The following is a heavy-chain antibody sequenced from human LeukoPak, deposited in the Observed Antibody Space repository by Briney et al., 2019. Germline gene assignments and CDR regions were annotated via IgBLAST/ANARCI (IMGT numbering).Heavy chain of an antibody. CDR2: IKQDESEK. V-gene: IGHV3-7*01. CDR3: ARDKIEGPTKLDY. Sequence: GGSLRLSCAASGFTFSSYWMSWVRQAPGKGLEGEANIKQDESEKYYVDSVKGRFTISRDNAKNSLYLQMNSLRAEDTAVYYCARDKIEGPTKLDYWGQGILVTVSS. J-gene: IGHJ4*02. D-gene: IGHD1-1*01. CDR1: GFTFSSYW.